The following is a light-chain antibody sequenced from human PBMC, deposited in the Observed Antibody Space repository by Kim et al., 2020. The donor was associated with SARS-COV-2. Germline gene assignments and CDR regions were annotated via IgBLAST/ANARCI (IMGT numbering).Light chain of an antibody. CDR2: KAS. V-gene: IGKV1-5*03. Sequence: SVGDRVIITCRTSHTISDSLAWYQQKSGKAPKLLIYKASSLENGVPSRFSGSGSGTEFTLTISSLQPDDFATYYCQQYNSYSQWTFGHGTKVDIK. CDR3: QQYNSYSQWT. J-gene: IGKJ1*01. CDR1: HTISDS.